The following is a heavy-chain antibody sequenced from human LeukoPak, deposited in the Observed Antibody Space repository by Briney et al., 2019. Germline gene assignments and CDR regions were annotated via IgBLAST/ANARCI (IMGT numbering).Heavy chain of an antibody. CDR1: GFTFSPYS. D-gene: IGHD5-18*01. J-gene: IGHJ5*02. CDR2: ISGRTSTI. Sequence: PGGSLRLSCVVSGFTFSPYSMNWVRQAPGRGLEWVAYISGRTSTIYYADSVYGRFTISRDNAKNSLYLQMNSLRAEDTAVYYCARSSAYSYGPWGQGTLVTVS. V-gene: IGHV3-48*04. CDR3: ARSSAYSYGP.